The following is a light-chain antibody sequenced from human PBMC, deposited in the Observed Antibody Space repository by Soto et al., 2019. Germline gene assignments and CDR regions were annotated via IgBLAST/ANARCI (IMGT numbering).Light chain of an antibody. CDR2: DAS. J-gene: IGKJ5*01. CDR1: QSVSSY. V-gene: IGKV3-11*01. CDR3: QQRSKWPIT. Sequence: EIVLTRSPATLSLSPGERATLSCRASQSVSSYLAWYQQKPGQAPRLLIYDASNRATGIPARFSGSGSGTDFTLTISSLEPEDFAVYYCQQRSKWPITFGQGTRLEIK.